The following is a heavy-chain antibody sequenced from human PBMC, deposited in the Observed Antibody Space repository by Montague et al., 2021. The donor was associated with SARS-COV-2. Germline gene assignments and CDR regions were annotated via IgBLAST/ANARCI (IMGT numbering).Heavy chain of an antibody. CDR3: ARDVVAAPGTFDY. J-gene: IGHJ4*02. CDR2: VSASGST. D-gene: IGHD6-13*01. CDR1: GDSISYFY. V-gene: IGHV4-4*07. Sequence: SETLSLTCTVSGDSISYFYWSWIRQPAGKGLEWIGRVSASGSTXXXPSXNSRVTMSVDTSKKQFSLRLSPVTAADTAVYYCARDVVAAPGTFDYWGQGTLVTVSS.